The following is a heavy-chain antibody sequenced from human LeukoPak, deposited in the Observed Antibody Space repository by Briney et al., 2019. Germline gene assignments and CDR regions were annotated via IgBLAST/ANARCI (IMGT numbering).Heavy chain of an antibody. J-gene: IGHJ6*02. Sequence: GGSLRLSCAASVFTFSSYAMSWVRQAPGKGLEWVSAISGSGGSTYYADSVKGRFTISRDNSKNTLYLQMNSLRAEDTAVYYCAKAYGDYVGYYYGMDVWGQGTTVTVSS. CDR2: ISGSGGST. CDR3: AKAYGDYVGYYYGMDV. D-gene: IGHD4-17*01. V-gene: IGHV3-23*01. CDR1: VFTFSSYA.